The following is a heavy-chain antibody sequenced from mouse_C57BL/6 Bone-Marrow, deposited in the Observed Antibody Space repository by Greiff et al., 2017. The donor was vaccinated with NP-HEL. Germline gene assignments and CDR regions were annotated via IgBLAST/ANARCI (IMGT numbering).Heavy chain of an antibody. CDR2: INPSNGGT. CDR3: ATLYGYDGYYYAMDY. D-gene: IGHD2-2*01. Sequence: QVHVKQPGTELVKPGASVKLSCKASGYTFTSYWMHWVKQRPGQGLEWIGNINPSNGGTNYNEKFKSKATLTVDKSSSTAYMQLSSLTYEDSAVYYCATLYGYDGYYYAMDYWGQGTSVTVFS. J-gene: IGHJ4*01. CDR1: GYTFTSYW. V-gene: IGHV1-53*01.